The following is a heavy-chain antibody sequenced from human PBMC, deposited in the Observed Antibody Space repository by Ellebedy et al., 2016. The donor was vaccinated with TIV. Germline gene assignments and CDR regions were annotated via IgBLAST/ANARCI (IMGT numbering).Heavy chain of an antibody. CDR1: GGSFSGYY. D-gene: IGHD6-13*01. Sequence: SETLSLXXAVYGGSFSGYYWSWIRQPPGKGLEWIGEINHSGSTNYNPSLKSRVTISVDTSKNQFSLKLSSVTAADTAVYYCASGPRPDRGAAAAWGMDVWGQGTTVTVSS. CDR2: INHSGST. CDR3: ASGPRPDRGAAAAWGMDV. V-gene: IGHV4-34*01. J-gene: IGHJ6*02.